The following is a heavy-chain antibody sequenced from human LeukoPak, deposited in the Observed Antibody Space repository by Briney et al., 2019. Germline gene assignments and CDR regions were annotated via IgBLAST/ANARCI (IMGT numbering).Heavy chain of an antibody. D-gene: IGHD6-13*01. V-gene: IGHV3-13*01. CDR3: ARFPAVGSSWYRSQYFDY. CDR1: GFTFSSYD. CDR2: IGTAGDT. J-gene: IGHJ4*02. Sequence: GGSLRLSCAASGFTFSSYDMHWVRLATGKGLEWVSAIGTAGDTYYPGSVKGRFTISRENAKNSLYLQMNSLRAGDTAVYYCARFPAVGSSWYRSQYFDYWGQGTLVTVSS.